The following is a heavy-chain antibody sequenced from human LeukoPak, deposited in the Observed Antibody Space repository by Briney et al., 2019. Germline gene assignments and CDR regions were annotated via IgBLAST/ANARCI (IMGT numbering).Heavy chain of an antibody. J-gene: IGHJ4*02. D-gene: IGHD4-23*01. CDR1: GYTFTDSY. CDR2: INPNSGGT. CDR3: ARGDYGGTFDY. Sequence: ASVKVSCKASGYTFTDSYMHWVRQAPGQGLEWMGWINPNSGGTNYAQKFQGRVSMTRDTSISTAYMELSRLRSDDTAVYYCARGDYGGTFDYWGQGTLVTVSS. V-gene: IGHV1-2*02.